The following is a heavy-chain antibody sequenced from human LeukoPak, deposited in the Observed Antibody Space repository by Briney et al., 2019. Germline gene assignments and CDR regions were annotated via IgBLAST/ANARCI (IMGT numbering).Heavy chain of an antibody. V-gene: IGHV1-18*01. Sequence: ASVKVSCKASGYTFTSYGISWVRQAPGQGLEWMGWISAYNGNTNYAQKLQGRVTMTTDTSTSTAYMELRSLRSDDTAVYYCARNYDSSGPANWVDPWGQGTLVTVSS. CDR3: ARNYDSSGPANWVDP. J-gene: IGHJ5*02. CDR1: GYTFTSYG. CDR2: ISAYNGNT. D-gene: IGHD3-22*01.